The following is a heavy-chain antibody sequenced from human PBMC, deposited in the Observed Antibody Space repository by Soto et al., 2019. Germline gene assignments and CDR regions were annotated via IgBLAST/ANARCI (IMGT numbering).Heavy chain of an antibody. CDR1: GFTFSTNA. CDR2: ISYDGSNK. V-gene: IGHV3-30*18. J-gene: IGHJ5*02. Sequence: QVQLVESGGGVVQLGRSLRLSCAASGFTFSTNAMHWSRQAPGKGLEGVAVISYDGSNKYYANSVKGRFTISRDNSKNTLYLQMNSLRAEDTAVYYCAKDLFGAWFGELPWFDPWGQGTLVTVSS. CDR3: AKDLFGAWFGELPWFDP. D-gene: IGHD3-10*01.